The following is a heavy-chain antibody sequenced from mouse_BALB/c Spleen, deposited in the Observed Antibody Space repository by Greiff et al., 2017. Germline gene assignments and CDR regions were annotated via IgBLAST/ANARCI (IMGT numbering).Heavy chain of an antibody. J-gene: IGHJ4*01. CDR2: IWSGGST. D-gene: IGHD1-2*01. CDR3: ARNLLRLPYAMDY. CDR1: GFSLTSYG. V-gene: IGHV2-2*02. Sequence: QVQLQQSGPGLVQPSQSLSITCTVSGFSLTSYGVHWVRQSPGKGLEWLGVIWSGGSTDYNAAFISRLSISKDNSKSQVFFKMNSLQANDTAIYYCARNLLRLPYAMDYWGQGTSVTVSS.